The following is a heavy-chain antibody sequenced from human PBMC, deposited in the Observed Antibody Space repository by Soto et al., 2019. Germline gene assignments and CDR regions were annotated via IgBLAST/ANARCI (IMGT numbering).Heavy chain of an antibody. V-gene: IGHV3-33*01. CDR1: GFTFSTYA. Sequence: QVQLVESGGGVVQPGRSLRLSCDASGFTFSTYAMHWVRQAPGKGLEWVAVIWYDGTNKYYADSVTGRFTISRDNSMNTLYLHMSGLRAEDTAVYYCARGAPYSSSWSSDYWGQGTLVTVSS. J-gene: IGHJ4*02. CDR3: ARGAPYSSSWSSDY. CDR2: IWYDGTNK. D-gene: IGHD6-13*01.